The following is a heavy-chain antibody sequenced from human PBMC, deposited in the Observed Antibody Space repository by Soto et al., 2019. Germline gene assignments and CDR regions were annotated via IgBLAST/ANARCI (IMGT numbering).Heavy chain of an antibody. D-gene: IGHD3-3*01. V-gene: IGHV3-64*04. CDR2: ISPNGGST. J-gene: IGHJ6*02. CDR1: GFTFSSYA. CDR3: ARDRYSYYDFWSGSLPYYYFGMDV. Sequence: GGSLRLSCSASGFTFSSYAIHWVRQAPGKGLEYVSTISPNGGSTYYADSVKGRFAISRDNSKNTLYLQMNSLRAEDTAVYYCARDRYSYYDFWSGSLPYYYFGMDVWGQGTTVTV.